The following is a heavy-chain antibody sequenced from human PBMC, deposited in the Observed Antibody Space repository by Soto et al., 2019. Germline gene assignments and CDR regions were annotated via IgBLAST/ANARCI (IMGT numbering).Heavy chain of an antibody. D-gene: IGHD2-15*01. V-gene: IGHV3-23*01. J-gene: IGHJ3*02. CDR2: ISGSGGST. Sequence: GGSLRLSCAASGFTFSSYAMSWVRQAPGKGLEWVSAISGSGGSTYYADSVKGRFTISRDNSKNTLYLQMNSLRAEDTAVYYCAKGYCSGGSRHAISWDYAFDIWGQGTMVTVSS. CDR3: AKGYCSGGSRHAISWDYAFDI. CDR1: GFTFSSYA.